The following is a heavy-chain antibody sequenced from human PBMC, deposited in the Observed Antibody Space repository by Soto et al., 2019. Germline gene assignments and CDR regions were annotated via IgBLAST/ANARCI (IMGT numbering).Heavy chain of an antibody. Sequence: GGSLRLSCAASGFTFSSYGMHWVRQAPGKGLEWVAVISYDGSNKYYADSVKGRFTISRDNSKNTLYLQMNSLRAEDTAVYYCAKATKYYYDSSGLYGHDYWGQGTLVTVSS. J-gene: IGHJ4*02. D-gene: IGHD3-22*01. CDR2: ISYDGSNK. V-gene: IGHV3-30*18. CDR1: GFTFSSYG. CDR3: AKATKYYYDSSGLYGHDY.